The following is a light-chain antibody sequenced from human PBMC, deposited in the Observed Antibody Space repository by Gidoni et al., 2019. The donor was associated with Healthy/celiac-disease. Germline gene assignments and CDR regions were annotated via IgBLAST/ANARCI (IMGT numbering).Light chain of an antibody. J-gene: IGKJ2*01. CDR1: QSVSSY. CDR3: QQRSNWPPT. V-gene: IGKV3-11*01. Sequence: EIVFTQSPATLSLSPGERATLSCTASQSVSSYSAWYQQKPGQAHRLLIYDASNRAPGIPARFSGSGSGTDFTLTISSLEPEDFAVYYCQQRSNWPPTFGQGTKLEIK. CDR2: DAS.